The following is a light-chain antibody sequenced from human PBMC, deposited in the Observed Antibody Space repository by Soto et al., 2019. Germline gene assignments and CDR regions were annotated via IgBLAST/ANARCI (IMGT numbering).Light chain of an antibody. Sequence: EIVVTQSPGTLSLSPGERATLSCRASQSVSSSYLAWYQQKPGQAPRLLIYGASARATGIPDRFSGSGSGTDFTLTTSRLEPEDFAVYYCQQYGSSPLFTFGPGTKVAIK. V-gene: IGKV3-20*01. CDR2: GAS. CDR3: QQYGSSPLFT. J-gene: IGKJ3*01. CDR1: QSVSSSY.